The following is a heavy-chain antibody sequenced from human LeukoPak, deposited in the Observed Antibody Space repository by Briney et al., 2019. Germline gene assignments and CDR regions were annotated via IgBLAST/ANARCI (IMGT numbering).Heavy chain of an antibody. D-gene: IGHD6-13*01. V-gene: IGHV3-30*18. Sequence: GGSLRLSCAASGFTFSYYGMHWVRQATGKGLEWAAVISYDGSSKYYADSVKGRFTISRDNSKNTLYLQMNRLRAEDTAVYYCAKDGLAAAGWFDYWGQGTLVTVSS. CDR1: GFTFSYYG. CDR3: AKDGLAAAGWFDY. CDR2: ISYDGSSK. J-gene: IGHJ4*02.